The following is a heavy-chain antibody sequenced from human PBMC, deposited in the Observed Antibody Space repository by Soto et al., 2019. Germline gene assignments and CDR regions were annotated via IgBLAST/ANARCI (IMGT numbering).Heavy chain of an antibody. V-gene: IGHV3-23*01. D-gene: IGHD3-10*01. CDR2: ISGSGGST. CDR3: AKEGLITMVRGVANHRFDY. Sequence: LRLSCAASGFTFSSYAMSWVRQAPGKGLEWVSAISGSGGSTYYADSVKGRFTISRDNSKNTLYLQMNSLRAEDTAVYYCAKEGLITMVRGVANHRFDYWGQGPLVTVSS. J-gene: IGHJ4*02. CDR1: GFTFSSYA.